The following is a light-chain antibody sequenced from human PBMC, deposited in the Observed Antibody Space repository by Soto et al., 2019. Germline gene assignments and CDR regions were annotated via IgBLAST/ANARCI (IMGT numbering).Light chain of an antibody. J-gene: IGKJ5*01. CDR1: QSVSIN. CDR3: QQYNNWPPIT. V-gene: IGKV3-15*01. CDR2: GAS. Sequence: EMVMTQSPATLSVSPGERATLSCRASQSVSINLAWYQQKPGQAPRLLIYGASTRATGIPARFSGSGSGTEFTLTIRSLQSEDFAVYYCQQYNNWPPITFGQGTRREIK.